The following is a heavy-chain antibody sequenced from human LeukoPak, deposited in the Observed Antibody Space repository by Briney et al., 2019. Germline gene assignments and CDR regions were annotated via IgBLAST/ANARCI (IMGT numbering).Heavy chain of an antibody. D-gene: IGHD3-9*01. V-gene: IGHV4-38-2*02. CDR1: AYSISSGYY. Sequence: SETPSLTCTVSAYSISSGYYWGWIRQPPGKGLEWIGSIYHSGSTYYNPSLKSRVTISVDTSKNQFSLKLSSVTAADTAVYYCAREVFTGYYSDYWGQGTLVTVSS. CDR3: AREVFTGYYSDY. J-gene: IGHJ4*02. CDR2: IYHSGST.